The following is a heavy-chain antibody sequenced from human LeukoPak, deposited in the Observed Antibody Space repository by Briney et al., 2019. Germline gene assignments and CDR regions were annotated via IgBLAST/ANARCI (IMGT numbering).Heavy chain of an antibody. CDR2: ISSSGST. J-gene: IGHJ4*02. V-gene: IGHV4-59*01. Sequence: GSLRLSCAASGFTFSDYYMSWIRQPPGKGLEWIGYISSSGSTNYNPSLKSRVTISVDTSKNQFSLKMSSVTTADTAVYYCAREVKQHPDYYFDYWGQGTLVTVSS. CDR3: AREVKQHPDYYFDY. D-gene: IGHD6-13*01. CDR1: GFTFSDYY.